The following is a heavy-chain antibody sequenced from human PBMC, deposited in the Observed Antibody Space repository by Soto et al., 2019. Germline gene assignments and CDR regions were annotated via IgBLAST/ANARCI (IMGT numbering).Heavy chain of an antibody. J-gene: IGHJ5*02. Sequence: QVQLVESGGGVVQPGRSLRLSCAASGFTFSSYAMHWVRQAPGKGLEWVAVISYDGSNKYYADSVKGRFTISRDNSKNXLYLQMNSLRAEDTAVYYCARALVPAAIDYNWFDPWGQGTLVTVSS. CDR3: ARALVPAAIDYNWFDP. CDR1: GFTFSSYA. D-gene: IGHD2-2*01. V-gene: IGHV3-30-3*01. CDR2: ISYDGSNK.